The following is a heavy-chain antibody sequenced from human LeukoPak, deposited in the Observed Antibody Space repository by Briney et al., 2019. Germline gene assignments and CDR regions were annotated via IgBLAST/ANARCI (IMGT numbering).Heavy chain of an antibody. V-gene: IGHV3-21*01. CDR3: ARDRWSSTSYNDY. J-gene: IGHJ4*02. CDR2: ISSSSSYL. Sequence: GGSLRLSCEASGFTFSSYSMTWVRQAPGKGLEWVSSISSSSSYLYYADSVKGRFTISRDNSKNTLYLQMNSLRAEDTAVYYCARDRWSSTSYNDYWGQGTLVTVSS. D-gene: IGHD2-2*01. CDR1: GFTFSSYS.